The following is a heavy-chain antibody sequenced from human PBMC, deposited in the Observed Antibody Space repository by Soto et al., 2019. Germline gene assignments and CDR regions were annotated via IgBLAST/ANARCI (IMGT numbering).Heavy chain of an antibody. Sequence: GGSLRLSCAASGFTFSSYTMSWVRQARGKGLEWVSGVSGTGTRTYYADSVKGRFTISRDNSESTLSLQMNSLRDEDTAVYYCVKVPNRDLLGAFDFAGPGIMAT. J-gene: IGHJ3*01. CDR3: VKVPNRDLLGAFDF. CDR1: GFTFSSYT. V-gene: IGHV3-23*01. CDR2: VSGTGTRT.